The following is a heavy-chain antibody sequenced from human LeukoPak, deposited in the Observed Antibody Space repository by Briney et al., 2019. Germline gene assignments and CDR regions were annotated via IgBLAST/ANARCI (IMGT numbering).Heavy chain of an antibody. CDR3: ARDRGGPGYTYGQPLDY. CDR2: VSGSGSPI. CDR1: GFTFSSYS. D-gene: IGHD5-18*01. J-gene: IGHJ4*02. Sequence: GGSLRLSCAASGFTFSSYSMNWVRQAPGRGLEWVSYVSGSGSPIYYADSVKGRFTISRDNAKNSLYLQMNSLRAEDTAVYYCARDRGGPGYTYGQPLDYWGQGTLVTVSS. V-gene: IGHV3-48*04.